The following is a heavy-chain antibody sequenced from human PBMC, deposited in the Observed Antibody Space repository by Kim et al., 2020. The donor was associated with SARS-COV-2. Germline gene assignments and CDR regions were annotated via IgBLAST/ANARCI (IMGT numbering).Heavy chain of an antibody. J-gene: IGHJ4*02. V-gene: IGHV4-34*01. CDR2: INHSGST. Sequence: SETLSLTCAVYGGSFSGYYWSWIRQPPGKGLEWIGEINHSGSTNYNPSLKSRVTISVDTSKNQFSLKLSSVTAADTAVYYCAREKSTGLGDYWGQGTLVTVSS. D-gene: IGHD7-27*01. CDR1: GGSFSGYY. CDR3: AREKSTGLGDY.